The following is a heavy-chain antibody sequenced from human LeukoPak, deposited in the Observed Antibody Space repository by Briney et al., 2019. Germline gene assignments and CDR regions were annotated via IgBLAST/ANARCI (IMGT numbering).Heavy chain of an antibody. Sequence: PSETLSLTCTVSGGSISSSSYYWGWIRQPPGKGVGWIGSIYYSGSTYYNPSLKSRVTISVDTSKNQFSLKLSSVTAADTAVYYCARQINKYYNTDYWGQGTLVTVSS. CDR2: IYYSGST. J-gene: IGHJ4*02. CDR1: GGSISSSSYY. D-gene: IGHD3-10*01. CDR3: ARQINKYYNTDY. V-gene: IGHV4-39*01.